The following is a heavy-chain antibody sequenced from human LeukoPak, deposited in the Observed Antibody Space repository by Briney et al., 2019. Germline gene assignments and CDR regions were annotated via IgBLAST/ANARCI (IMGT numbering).Heavy chain of an antibody. Sequence: ASVTVSCKSSGYTFTSYGISWVRQAPGHGLEWMGWISAYNDNTNYAQNFQDRVTTTTDTSTSTAYMELRSLRSDDTAVYYCARDAYSSGYLGTNWFDPWGQGTLVTVSS. D-gene: IGHD6-19*01. CDR3: ARDAYSSGYLGTNWFDP. J-gene: IGHJ5*02. V-gene: IGHV1-18*01. CDR2: ISAYNDNT. CDR1: GYTFTSYG.